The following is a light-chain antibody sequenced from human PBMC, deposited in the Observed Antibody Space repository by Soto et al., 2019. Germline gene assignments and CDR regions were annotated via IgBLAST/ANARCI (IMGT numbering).Light chain of an antibody. J-gene: IGLJ1*01. V-gene: IGLV2-11*01. CDR3: CSYAGSFIFV. CDR2: DVS. CDR1: SSDVGGDNY. Sequence: QSVLTQPRSVSGSPGQSVTISCTGTSSDVGGDNYVSWYQQYPGKAPKLMIYDVSGRPSGVPDRFSGSKSGNTASLTISGLQAEDEADYYCCSYAGSFIFVFGTGTKVTVL.